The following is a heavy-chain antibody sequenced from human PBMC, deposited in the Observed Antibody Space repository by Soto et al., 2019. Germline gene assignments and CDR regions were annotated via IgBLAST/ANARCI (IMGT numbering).Heavy chain of an antibody. CDR3: ARVGSIAAAGTPDY. V-gene: IGHV3-11*01. J-gene: IGHJ4*02. CDR2: ISGSGSTI. Sequence: CGCLRLSCAASGFTFSGYYMSWFRQAPGKGLEWVSYISGSGSTIHDADSVKGRFTISRDNAKNSLYLQMNSLRAEDTAVYYCARVGSIAAAGTPDYWGQGTLVTVSS. D-gene: IGHD6-13*01. CDR1: GFTFSGYY.